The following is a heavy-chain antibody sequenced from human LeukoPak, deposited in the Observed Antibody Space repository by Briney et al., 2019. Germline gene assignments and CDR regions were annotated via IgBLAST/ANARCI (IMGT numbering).Heavy chain of an antibody. J-gene: IGHJ4*02. CDR2: MNPNSDNT. Sequence: ASVKVSCKASGYTCTTYGLSWVRQATGQGLEWMGWMNPNSDNTGYAQKFQGRVTMTRNTSISTAYMELSSLRSEDTAVYYCARRGVGTHFDYWGQGSLVTVSS. CDR1: GYTCTTYG. CDR3: ARRGVGTHFDY. D-gene: IGHD1-1*01. V-gene: IGHV1-8*01.